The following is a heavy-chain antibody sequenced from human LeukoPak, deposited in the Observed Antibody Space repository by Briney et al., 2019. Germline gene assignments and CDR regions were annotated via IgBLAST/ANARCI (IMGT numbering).Heavy chain of an antibody. CDR1: GVSISGSSYF. D-gene: IGHD3-16*01. J-gene: IGHJ6*02. CDR3: ARELMIIDYYGMDV. Sequence: PSETLSLTCTVSGVSISGSSYFWGWIRQPPGKGLEWIGEINHSGSTNYNPSLKSRVTISVDTSKNQFSLKLSSVTAADTAVYYCARELMIIDYYGMDVWGQGTTVTVSS. CDR2: INHSGST. V-gene: IGHV4-39*07.